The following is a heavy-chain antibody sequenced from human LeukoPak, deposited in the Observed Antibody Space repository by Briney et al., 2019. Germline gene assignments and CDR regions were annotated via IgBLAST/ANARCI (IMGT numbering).Heavy chain of an antibody. V-gene: IGHV4-34*01. CDR1: GGSFSGYY. Sequence: SETLSLTCAVYGGSFSGYYWSWIRQPPGKGLEWIGEINHSGSTNYNPSLKSRVTISVDTSKNQFPLKLSSVTAADTAVYYCARGRGSSWYNWFDPWGQGTLVTVSS. D-gene: IGHD6-13*01. CDR2: INHSGST. CDR3: ARGRGSSWYNWFDP. J-gene: IGHJ5*02.